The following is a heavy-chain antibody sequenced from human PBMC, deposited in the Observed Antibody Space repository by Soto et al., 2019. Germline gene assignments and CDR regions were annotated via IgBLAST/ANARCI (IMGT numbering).Heavy chain of an antibody. J-gene: IGHJ6*02. D-gene: IGHD3-16*01. V-gene: IGHV1-18*04. CDR2: ISAYNGNT. Sequence: QVQLVQSGAEVKKPGASVKVSCKASGYTFTSYGISWVRQAPGQGLEWMGWISAYNGNTNYAQKLQGRVTMTTDTSTSTAYMEVRSLRSDDTAVYYCARERGESYGPYYYYGMDVWGQGTTVTVSS. CDR3: ARERGESYGPYYYYGMDV. CDR1: GYTFTSYG.